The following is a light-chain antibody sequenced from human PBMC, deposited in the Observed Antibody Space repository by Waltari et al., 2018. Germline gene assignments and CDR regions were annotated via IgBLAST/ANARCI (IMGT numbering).Light chain of an antibody. Sequence: DIVMTQSPDSLAVSLGERATINCKSSQSVLFSLNNKNYLAWYQQKPGQPPKLLIYWASTRESGVPDRFSGSESGTDFNLTISSLQAEDVAVYYCHQYYTSWTFGQGTKVEIK. CDR2: WAS. CDR1: QSVLFSLNNKNY. CDR3: HQYYTSWT. V-gene: IGKV4-1*01. J-gene: IGKJ1*01.